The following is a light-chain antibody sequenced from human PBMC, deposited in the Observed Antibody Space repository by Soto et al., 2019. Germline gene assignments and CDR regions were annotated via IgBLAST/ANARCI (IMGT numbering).Light chain of an antibody. CDR3: QQLNTYPLT. CDR2: ATS. J-gene: IGKJ4*01. CDR1: QGLSSY. Sequence: DIQLTQSPSFLSASVGDRVTITCRASQGLSSYFAWYRQKAGKAPKLLLYATSTLQSVFPSRFSGSGSGTEFTLTIISLQPEDSATYYCQQLNTYPLTFGGGTKVDIK. V-gene: IGKV1-9*01.